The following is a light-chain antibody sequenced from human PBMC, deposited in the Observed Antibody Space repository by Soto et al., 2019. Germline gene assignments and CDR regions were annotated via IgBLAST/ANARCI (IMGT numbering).Light chain of an antibody. CDR1: QSVSSTY. CDR3: QQYGSSLWT. CDR2: GAS. Sequence: EIVVTQSRGTLSLSPGERATLSCRASQSVSSTYVAWYQQKSGQAPRLLIYGASSRATGIPDRFSASGSGTDFTLTISRLEPEDFAVYYCQQYGSSLWTFGQGTKVDIK. J-gene: IGKJ1*01. V-gene: IGKV3-20*01.